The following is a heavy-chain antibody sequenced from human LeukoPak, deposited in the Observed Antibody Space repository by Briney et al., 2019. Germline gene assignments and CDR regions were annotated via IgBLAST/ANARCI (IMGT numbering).Heavy chain of an antibody. CDR1: GGTFSSYA. Sequence: SVKVSCRASGGTFSSYAISWVRQAPGQGREGRGGIIPIFGTANYAQKFQGRVTITADESTSTAYMELSSLRSEDTGVYYCARDDGEVATGYYYGMDVWGKGTTVTVSS. V-gene: IGHV1-69*01. CDR3: ARDDGEVATGYYYGMDV. CDR2: IIPIFGTA. J-gene: IGHJ6*04. D-gene: IGHD5-12*01.